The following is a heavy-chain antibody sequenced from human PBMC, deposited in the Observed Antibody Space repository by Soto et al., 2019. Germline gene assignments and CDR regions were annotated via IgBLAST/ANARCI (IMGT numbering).Heavy chain of an antibody. Sequence: EVQLVESGGALVQPGGSLRLSCAASGFTFSSYWMHWVRQAPGEGLVWVSRIKTDGSSTSYADSVKGRFTISRDNAKNTMYLQMNSLRAEDTAVYYCARVGVGHYEFDYWGQGALFTVSS. CDR2: IKTDGSST. CDR3: ARVGVGHYEFDY. V-gene: IGHV3-74*01. J-gene: IGHJ4*02. D-gene: IGHD3-16*01. CDR1: GFTFSSYW.